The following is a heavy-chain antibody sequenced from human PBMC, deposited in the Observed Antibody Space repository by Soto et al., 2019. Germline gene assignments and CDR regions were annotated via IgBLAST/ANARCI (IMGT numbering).Heavy chain of an antibody. CDR2: IYYSGTT. V-gene: IGHV4-30-4*01. CDR3: ARDGGFRTNGVCPVYYYYGMDV. Sequence: QVQLQESGPGLVKPSQTLSLTCTVSGGSISSGEYYWSWIRQPPGEGLKWIGNIYYSGTTYNNPSLKSRVTISVDTSNNQFSLKLSSVTAADTAVYYCARDGGFRTNGVCPVYYYYGMDVWGQGTTVTVSS. CDR1: GGSISSGEYY. D-gene: IGHD2-8*01. J-gene: IGHJ6*02.